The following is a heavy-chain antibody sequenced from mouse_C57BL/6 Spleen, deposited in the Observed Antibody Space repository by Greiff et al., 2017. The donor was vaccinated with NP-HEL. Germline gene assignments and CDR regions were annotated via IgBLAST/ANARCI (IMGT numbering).Heavy chain of an antibody. V-gene: IGHV1-81*01. D-gene: IGHD1-1*01. CDR2: IYPGSGNT. Sequence: VKLQESGAELARPGASVKLSCKASGYTFTSYGISWVKQRTGQGLEWIGEIYPGSGNTYYNEKFKGKATLTADKSSSTAYMELRSLTSEDSAVYFCAKTPNTTPHFGDWGQGATLTVSS. CDR1: GYTFTSYG. J-gene: IGHJ2*01. CDR3: AKTPNTTPHFGD.